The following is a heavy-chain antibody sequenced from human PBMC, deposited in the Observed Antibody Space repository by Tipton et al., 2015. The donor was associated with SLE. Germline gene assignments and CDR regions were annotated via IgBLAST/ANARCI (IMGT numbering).Heavy chain of an antibody. V-gene: IGHV4-59*01. CDR1: GASISDYY. CDR3: ARDDLTVGAFDI. Sequence: TLSLTCTVSGASISDYYWAWNRQSPAKGLEWIGYIDYSGSVNYNPSLKSRVTISVDTSKNQFSLKLSSVTAADTAVYYCARDDLTVGAFDIWGQGTMVTVSS. D-gene: IGHD4-11*01. J-gene: IGHJ3*02. CDR2: IDYSGSV.